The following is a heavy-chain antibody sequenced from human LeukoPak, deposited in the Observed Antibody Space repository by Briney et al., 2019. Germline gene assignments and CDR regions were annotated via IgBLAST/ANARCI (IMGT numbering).Heavy chain of an antibody. D-gene: IGHD2-15*01. Sequence: GESLKISCKGSGYRFTSDWIGWVRQMPGKGLEWMGIIYPGDSDTRYSPSFQGQVTISADKSVNTAYLQWSSLKASDTAMYYCARLSGRVVCSAGSCYIDSWGQGTLVTVSS. CDR3: ARLSGRVVCSAGSCYIDS. V-gene: IGHV5-51*01. J-gene: IGHJ4*02. CDR2: IYPGDSDT. CDR1: GYRFTSDW.